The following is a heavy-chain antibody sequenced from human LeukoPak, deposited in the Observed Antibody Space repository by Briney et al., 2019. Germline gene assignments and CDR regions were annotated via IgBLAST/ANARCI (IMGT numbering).Heavy chain of an antibody. J-gene: IGHJ4*02. CDR3: AKVTQDSSGWYGEYFDY. CDR1: GSTFSSYA. Sequence: GGSLRLSCAASGSTFSSYAMSWVRQAPGKGLEWVSAISGSGGSTYYADSVKGRFTISRDNSKNTLYLQMNSLRAEDTAVYYCAKVTQDSSGWYGEYFDYWGQGTLVTVSS. D-gene: IGHD6-19*01. CDR2: ISGSGGST. V-gene: IGHV3-23*01.